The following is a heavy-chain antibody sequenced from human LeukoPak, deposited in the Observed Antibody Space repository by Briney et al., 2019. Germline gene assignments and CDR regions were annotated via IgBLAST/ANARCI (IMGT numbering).Heavy chain of an antibody. CDR1: GGSISSSSYY. Sequence: SETLSLTCTVSGGSISSSSYYWGWIRQPPGKGLEWIGSIYYSGSTYYNPSLKSRVTIPVDTSKNQFSLKLSSVTAADTAVYYCARAAVATISPDAFDIWGQGTMVTVSS. V-gene: IGHV4-39*07. CDR2: IYYSGST. D-gene: IGHD5-12*01. CDR3: ARAAVATISPDAFDI. J-gene: IGHJ3*02.